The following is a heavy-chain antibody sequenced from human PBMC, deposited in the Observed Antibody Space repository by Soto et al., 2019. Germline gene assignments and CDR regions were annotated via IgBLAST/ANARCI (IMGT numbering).Heavy chain of an antibody. V-gene: IGHV3-11*01. J-gene: IGHJ4*02. CDR2: ISSSGSTI. CDR3: ARAPLPLHLTTPVG. Sequence: GGSLRLSCAASGFTFSDYYMSWIRQAPGKGLEWVSYISSSGSTIYYADSVKGRFTISRDNAKNSLYLQMNSLRAEDTAVYYCARAPLPLHLTTPVGWGQGTLVTVSS. D-gene: IGHD4-17*01. CDR1: GFTFSDYY.